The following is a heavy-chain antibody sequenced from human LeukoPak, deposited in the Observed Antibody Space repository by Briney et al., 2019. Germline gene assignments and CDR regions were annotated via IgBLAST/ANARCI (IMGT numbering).Heavy chain of an antibody. CDR1: GFTFSSYA. CDR2: ISGSGGST. V-gene: IGHV3-23*01. Sequence: GGSLRLSCAASGFTFSSYAMSWVRQAPGKGLERVSAISGSGGSTYYADSVKGRFTISRDNSKNTLYLQMNSLRAEDTAVYYCATKLGYCSSTSCYAGYYFDYWGQGTLVTVSS. CDR3: ATKLGYCSSTSCYAGYYFDY. J-gene: IGHJ4*02. D-gene: IGHD2-2*01.